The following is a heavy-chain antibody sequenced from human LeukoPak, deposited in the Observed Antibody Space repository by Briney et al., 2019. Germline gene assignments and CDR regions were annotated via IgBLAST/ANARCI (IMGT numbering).Heavy chain of an antibody. V-gene: IGHV3-23*01. D-gene: IGHD3-10*01. CDR1: GFTFSSYA. J-gene: IGHJ4*02. CDR2: ISGSGGST. Sequence: GGSLRLSCAASGFTFSSYAMSWVRQAPGKGLEWVSAISGSGGSTYYADSVKGRFTISRDNSKNTLYLQMNSLRAEDTAVYYCAKASEYYGSGSYPIGGFYWGQGTLVTVSS. CDR3: AKASEYYGSGSYPIGGFY.